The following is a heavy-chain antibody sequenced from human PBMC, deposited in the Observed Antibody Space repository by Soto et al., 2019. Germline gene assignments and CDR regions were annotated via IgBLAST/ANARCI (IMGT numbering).Heavy chain of an antibody. CDR3: ARLYSSGWYGPGRY. Sequence: EVQLVESGGDVVRPGGSLRLSCAASGFTFDDYGMSWVRQAPGKGLEWVSGINWNGGSKGYADSVKGRFTISRDNAKNPRYLQMNSLRAEDTALYYCARLYSSGWYGPGRYWGQGTLVTVSS. D-gene: IGHD6-19*01. V-gene: IGHV3-20*04. CDR1: GFTFDDYG. CDR2: INWNGGSK. J-gene: IGHJ4*02.